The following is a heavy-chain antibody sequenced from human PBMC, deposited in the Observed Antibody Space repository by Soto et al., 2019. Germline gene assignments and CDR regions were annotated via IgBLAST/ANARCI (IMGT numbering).Heavy chain of an antibody. Sequence: GGSLRLSCAASGVTFSGYGMSWVRQAPGKGLEWVANIKQDGSEKYYVDSVKGRFTISRDNAKNSLYMLMNSLRAEDTAVYYCAKNNRYCSSTNCFVFDYWGQRTLVTVS. J-gene: IGHJ4*02. V-gene: IGHV3-7*01. CDR3: AKNNRYCSSTNCFVFDY. CDR1: GVTFSGYG. CDR2: IKQDGSEK. D-gene: IGHD2-2*01.